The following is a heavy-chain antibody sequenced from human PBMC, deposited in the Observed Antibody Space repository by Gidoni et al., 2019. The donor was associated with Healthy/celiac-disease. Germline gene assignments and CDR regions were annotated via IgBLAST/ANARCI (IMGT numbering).Heavy chain of an antibody. J-gene: IGHJ4*02. CDR3: ARFRGSKDRRRTGYPDY. CDR1: GCSISSSSYY. V-gene: IGHV4-39*01. CDR2: IYYSGST. D-gene: IGHD3-9*01. Sequence: QLQLQESGPGLVKPSETLSLTCTVSGCSISSSSYYWGWIRQPPGKGLEWIGSIYYSGSTYYNPSLKSRVTISVDTSKNQFSLKLSSVTAADTAVYYCARFRGSKDRRRTGYPDYWGQGTLVTVSS.